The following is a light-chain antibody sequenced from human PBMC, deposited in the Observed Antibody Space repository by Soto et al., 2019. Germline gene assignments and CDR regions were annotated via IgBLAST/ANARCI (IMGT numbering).Light chain of an antibody. CDR1: QSVLYRSNSQNY. J-gene: IGKJ1*01. CDR2: WAS. CDR3: QQYYCWWT. V-gene: IGKV4-1*01. Sequence: IVVTQTTESLTVSLGERVTINCKTSQSVLYRSNSQNYLAWFQHKAGQPPKLLIYWASIRQSGVPDRFSGSGSGTDFTLTINSLQAEDVAVYYCQQYYCWWTFCQGTKVDNK.